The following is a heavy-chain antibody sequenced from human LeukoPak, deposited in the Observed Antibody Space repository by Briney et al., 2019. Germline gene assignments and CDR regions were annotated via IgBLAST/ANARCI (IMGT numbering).Heavy chain of an antibody. V-gene: IGHV3-33*01. J-gene: IGHJ3*02. CDR1: GFTFSTYG. CDR2: IWYDGTNR. CDR3: ARDQDRAFDI. Sequence: GGSLRLSCTTSGFTFSTYGMHWVRQAPGKGLEWVAVIWYDGTNRYYADSVKGRFTISRDNSKNTLYLQTNSMRAEDTAVYYCARDQDRAFDIWGQGTMVTVSS.